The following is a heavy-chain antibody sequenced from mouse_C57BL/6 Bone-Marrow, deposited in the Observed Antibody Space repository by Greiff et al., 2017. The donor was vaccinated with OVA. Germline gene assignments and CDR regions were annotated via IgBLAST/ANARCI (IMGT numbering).Heavy chain of an antibody. Sequence: VQVVESGPGLVQPSQSLSITCTVSGFSLTSYGVHWVRQSPGKGLEWLGVIWSGGSTDYNAAFISRLSISKDNSKSQVFFKMNSLQADDTAIYYGARSDGYYSYWYFDVWGTGTTVTVSS. J-gene: IGHJ1*03. V-gene: IGHV2-2*01. D-gene: IGHD2-3*01. CDR1: GFSLTSYG. CDR2: IWSGGST. CDR3: ARSDGYYSYWYFDV.